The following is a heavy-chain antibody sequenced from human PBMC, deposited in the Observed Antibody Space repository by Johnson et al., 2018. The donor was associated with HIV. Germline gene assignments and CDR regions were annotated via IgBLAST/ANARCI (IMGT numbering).Heavy chain of an antibody. Sequence: MLLVESGGGLVQPGGSLRLSCEASGFTFSSYEMNWVRQAPGKGLEWISYISSSGSTIYYADSVKGRFTISRDNAKNSLYLQMNSLRAEDTAVYYCAGNYDILMLAFDSWVQGTMVTVSS. V-gene: IGHV3-48*03. CDR1: GFTFSSYE. D-gene: IGHD3-9*01. CDR3: AGNYDILMLAFDS. CDR2: ISSSGSTI. J-gene: IGHJ3*02.